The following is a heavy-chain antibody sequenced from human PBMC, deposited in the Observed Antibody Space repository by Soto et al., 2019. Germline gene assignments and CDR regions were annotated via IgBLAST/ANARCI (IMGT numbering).Heavy chain of an antibody. CDR1: GYIFTSYG. CDR2: ISVDSGNT. Sequence: QVQLVQSGAELKKPGASAKVSCKASGYIFTSYGISWVRQAPGQGLEWMAWISVDSGNTNYAQNFQGRVTMTTDTSASTAHMELSSLRSDATAAYYCARFNGSGTNYYMDVWGKGTTVIVSS. J-gene: IGHJ6*03. V-gene: IGHV1-18*01. CDR3: ARFNGSGTNYYMDV. D-gene: IGHD3-10*01.